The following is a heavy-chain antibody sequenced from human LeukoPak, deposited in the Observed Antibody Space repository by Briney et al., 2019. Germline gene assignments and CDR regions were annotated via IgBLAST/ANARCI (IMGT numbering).Heavy chain of an antibody. CDR3: ARGDTALATPYFDY. Sequence: PSETLSLTCTVSGGSISSYYWSWIRQPPGKGLEWTGYIYYSGSTNYNPSLKSRVTISVDTSKNQFSLKLSSVTAADTAVYYCARGDTALATPYFDYWGQGSLVTVSS. V-gene: IGHV4-59*01. CDR1: GGSISSYY. J-gene: IGHJ4*02. CDR2: IYYSGST. D-gene: IGHD5-18*01.